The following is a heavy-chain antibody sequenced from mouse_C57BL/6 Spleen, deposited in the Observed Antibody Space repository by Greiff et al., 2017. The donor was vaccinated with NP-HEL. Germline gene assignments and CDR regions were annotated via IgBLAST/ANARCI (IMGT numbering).Heavy chain of an antibody. Sequence: EVQLQQSGAELVRPGASVKLSCTASGFNIKDDYMHWVKQRPEQGLEWIGWIDPENGDTEYASKFQGKATITADTSSNTAYLQLSSLTSEDTAVYYCTTYDYGGNCNWGQGTTLTVSS. J-gene: IGHJ2*01. D-gene: IGHD2-4*01. CDR3: TTYDYGGNCN. CDR2: IDPENGDT. V-gene: IGHV14-4*01. CDR1: GFNIKDDY.